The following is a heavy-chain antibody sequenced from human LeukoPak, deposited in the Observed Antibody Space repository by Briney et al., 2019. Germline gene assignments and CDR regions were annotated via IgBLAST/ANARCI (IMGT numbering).Heavy chain of an antibody. CDR2: IWSDGTNK. J-gene: IGHJ4*02. CDR3: ARDAQRGFDYSNSLQY. Sequence: GGSLRVSCSASGFSFSSYGMHWVRQAPGKGLEWVAVIWSDGTNKYYAASVKGRFTISRVDSDKTVYLQMNSLRPDDTGIYYCARDAQRGFDYSNSLQYWGQGTPVTVST. D-gene: IGHD4-11*01. V-gene: IGHV3-33*01. CDR1: GFSFSSYG.